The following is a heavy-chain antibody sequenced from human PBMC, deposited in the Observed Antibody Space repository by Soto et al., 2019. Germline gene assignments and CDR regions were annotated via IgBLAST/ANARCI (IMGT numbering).Heavy chain of an antibody. J-gene: IGHJ4*02. CDR2: ISASGGST. Sequence: EVQLLESGGGLVQPGGSLRLSCEASGFTFSNYAMSWVRQAPGKGLEWVSSISASGGSTYYADSVKGRFSISRDNSKDALLQMNSLRAEDTAVYYWAKIMEEEVSVANDYRGQGTLVTVSS. V-gene: IGHV3-23*01. D-gene: IGHD3-16*01. CDR1: GFTFSNYA. CDR3: AKIMEEEVSVANDY.